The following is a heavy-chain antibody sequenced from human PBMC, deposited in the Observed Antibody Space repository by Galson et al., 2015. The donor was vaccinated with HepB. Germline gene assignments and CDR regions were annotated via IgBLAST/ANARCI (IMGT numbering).Heavy chain of an antibody. J-gene: IGHJ4*02. CDR2: IYSGGST. CDR1: GFTVSSNY. Sequence: SLRLSCAASGFTVSSNYMSWVRQAPGKGLEWVSVIYSGGSTYYADSVKGRFTISRDNSKNTLYLQMNSLRAEDTAVYYCARDSKLGEWLSSPLDYGGQGTLVTVSS. D-gene: IGHD3-3*01. V-gene: IGHV3-66*01. CDR3: ARDSKLGEWLSSPLDY.